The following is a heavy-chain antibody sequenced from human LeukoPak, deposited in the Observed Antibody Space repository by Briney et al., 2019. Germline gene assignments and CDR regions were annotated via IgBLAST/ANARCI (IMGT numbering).Heavy chain of an antibody. CDR3: SKAIPRDGHEPSCKEKN. CDR1: GYTFTDYI. CDR2: INPKNGGT. Sequence: GASMKVSCKTSGYTFTDYIIHWVRQAPGQGLEWMGWINPKNGGTSYAPKFQGRVTMTTDPSINTASMELTRLKSDDTAFYYCSKAIPRDGHEPSCKEKNWGQEPWSPSPQ. D-gene: IGHD5-24*01. V-gene: IGHV1-2*02. J-gene: IGHJ4*01.